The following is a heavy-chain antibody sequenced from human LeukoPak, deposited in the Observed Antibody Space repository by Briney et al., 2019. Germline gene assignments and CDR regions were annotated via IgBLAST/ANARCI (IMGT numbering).Heavy chain of an antibody. J-gene: IGHJ4*02. CDR2: ISSSSTI. CDR3: AKGSGSTTVTKDYFDY. Sequence: PGGSLRLSCAASGFTFSDYYMSWIRQAPGKGLEWVSYISSSSTIYYADSVKGRFTISRDNAKNSLYLQMNSLRAEDTALYYCAKGSGSTTVTKDYFDYWGQGTLVTVSS. CDR1: GFTFSDYY. D-gene: IGHD4-17*01. V-gene: IGHV3-11*01.